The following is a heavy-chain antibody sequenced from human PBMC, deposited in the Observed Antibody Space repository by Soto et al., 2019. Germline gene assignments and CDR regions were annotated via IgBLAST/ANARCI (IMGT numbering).Heavy chain of an antibody. J-gene: IGHJ6*02. V-gene: IGHV3-30*18. CDR2: ISYDGSNK. D-gene: IGHD6-19*01. CDR1: GFTFSSYG. Sequence: GGSLRLSCAASGFTFSSYGMHWVRQAPGKGLEWVAVISYDGSNKYYADSVKGRFTISRDISKNTLYLQMNSLRAEDTAVYYCAKDRQWLVRGMDVWGQGTTVTVSS. CDR3: AKDRQWLVRGMDV.